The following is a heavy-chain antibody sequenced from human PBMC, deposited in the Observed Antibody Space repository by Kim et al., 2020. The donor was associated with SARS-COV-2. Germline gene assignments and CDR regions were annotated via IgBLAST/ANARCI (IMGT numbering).Heavy chain of an antibody. D-gene: IGHD3-9*01. Sequence: GGSLRLSCAASGFTFSSYGMHWVRQAPGKGLEWVAVIWYDGSNKYYADSVKGRFTISRDNSKNTLYLQMNSLRAEDTAVYYCARRLRYFDWSQNYYYYGMDVWGQGTTVTVSS. CDR3: ARRLRYFDWSQNYYYYGMDV. J-gene: IGHJ6*02. CDR1: GFTFSSYG. CDR2: IWYDGSNK. V-gene: IGHV3-33*01.